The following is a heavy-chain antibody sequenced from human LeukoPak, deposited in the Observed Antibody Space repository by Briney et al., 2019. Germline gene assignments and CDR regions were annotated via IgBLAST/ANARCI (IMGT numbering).Heavy chain of an antibody. CDR3: ASSVTYVWGSYRAYDY. Sequence: SETLSLTCTVSGGSISSSSYYWGWIRQPPGKGLEWIGSIYYSGSTYYNPSLKSRVTISVDTTKNQFSLKLSSVTAADTAVYYCASSVTYVWGSYRAYDYWGQGTLVTVSS. J-gene: IGHJ4*02. CDR2: IYYSGST. CDR1: GGSISSSSYY. V-gene: IGHV4-39*07. D-gene: IGHD3-16*02.